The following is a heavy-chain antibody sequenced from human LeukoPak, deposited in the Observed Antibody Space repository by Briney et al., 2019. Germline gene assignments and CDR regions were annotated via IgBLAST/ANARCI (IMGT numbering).Heavy chain of an antibody. Sequence: ASVKVSCKASGYTFTSYDINWVRQATGQGLEWMGWMNPNSGNTGYAQKFQGRVTITRNTSISTAYMELSSLRSEDTAVYYCARDPREWELLGYDYWGQGTLVTVSS. J-gene: IGHJ4*02. CDR3: ARDPREWELLGYDY. CDR1: GYTFTSYD. CDR2: MNPNSGNT. D-gene: IGHD1-26*01. V-gene: IGHV1-8*03.